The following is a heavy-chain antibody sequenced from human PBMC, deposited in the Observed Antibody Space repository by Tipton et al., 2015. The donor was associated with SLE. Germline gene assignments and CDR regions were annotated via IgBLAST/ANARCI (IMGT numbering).Heavy chain of an antibody. D-gene: IGHD3-16*01. CDR1: GFTFSSYS. J-gene: IGHJ6*02. Sequence: SLRLSCAASGFTFSSYSMTWVRQAPGKALEWVAIISGGSDLTNYADSVKGRFTISRDNSKNTLYLQMSSLSAEDTAIYYCAGRRLIIFGHGMDVWGQVTTVTVSS. V-gene: IGHV3-23*01. CDR3: AGRRLIIFGHGMDV. CDR2: ISGGSDLT.